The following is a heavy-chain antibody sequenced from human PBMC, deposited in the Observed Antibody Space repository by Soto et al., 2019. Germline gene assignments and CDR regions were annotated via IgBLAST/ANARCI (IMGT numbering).Heavy chain of an antibody. J-gene: IGHJ6*02. Sequence: PGESLTVSCKASGYTFSTYWIDWGRQMPGKGLEWMGIIYPGDSDTRYSPSFQGQVTISADKSISTAYLQWSSLKASDTAMYYCAIHHGSPVYYYGMDVCGQGTTVTVSS. CDR1: GYTFSTYW. V-gene: IGHV5-51*01. D-gene: IGHD1-1*01. CDR2: IYPGDSDT. CDR3: AIHHGSPVYYYGMDV.